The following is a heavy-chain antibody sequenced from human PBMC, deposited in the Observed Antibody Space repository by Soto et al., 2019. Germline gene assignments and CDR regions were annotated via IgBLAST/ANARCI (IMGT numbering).Heavy chain of an antibody. J-gene: IGHJ3*02. D-gene: IGHD3-10*01. CDR1: GFTFSSYA. CDR3: ASAPPLGSGEAFDI. Sequence: GGSLRLSCAASGFTFSSYAMHWVRQAPGKGLEWVAVISYDGSNKYYADSVKGRFTISRDNSKNTLYLQMNSLRAEDTAVYCCASAPPLGSGEAFDIWGQGTMVTVSS. CDR2: ISYDGSNK. V-gene: IGHV3-30*04.